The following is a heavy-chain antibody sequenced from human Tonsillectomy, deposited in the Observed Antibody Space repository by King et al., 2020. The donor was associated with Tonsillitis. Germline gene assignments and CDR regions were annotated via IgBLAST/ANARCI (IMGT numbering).Heavy chain of an antibody. Sequence: VQLQESGPGLVKPSQTLSLTCTVSGGSISSGGYYWSWIRQHPGKGLEWIGYICYSGSTYYNPSLKSRVTISVDTSKNQFSLKLSSVTAADTAVYYCAREVVVVPAAISGWFDPWGQGTLVTVSS. V-gene: IGHV4-31*03. CDR3: AREVVVVPAAISGWFDP. D-gene: IGHD2-2*01. CDR1: GGSISSGGYY. CDR2: ICYSGST. J-gene: IGHJ5*02.